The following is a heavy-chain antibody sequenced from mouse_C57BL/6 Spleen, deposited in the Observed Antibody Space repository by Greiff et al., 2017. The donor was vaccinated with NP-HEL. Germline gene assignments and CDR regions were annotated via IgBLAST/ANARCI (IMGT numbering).Heavy chain of an antibody. CDR2: IDPSDSYT. J-gene: IGHJ4*01. D-gene: IGHD1-1*01. CDR1: GYNFNSYW. Sequence: QVQLQQPGAELVKPGASVKLSCKASGYNFNSYWMQWVKQRPGQGLEWIGEIDPSDSYTNYKHKFKGKATLTVYTSSSTAYMQLSSLTSEDSAVYYCARVPLTVGYAMDYWGQGTSVTVSS. CDR3: ARVPLTVGYAMDY. V-gene: IGHV1-50*01.